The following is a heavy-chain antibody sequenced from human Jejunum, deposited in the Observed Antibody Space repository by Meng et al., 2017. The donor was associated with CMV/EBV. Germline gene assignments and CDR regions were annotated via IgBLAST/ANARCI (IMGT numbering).Heavy chain of an antibody. CDR1: GVSIPNTYYW. CDR2: VSQAGSP. J-gene: IGHJ5*02. CDR3: TRDPRVYGDFGFDP. D-gene: IGHD4-17*01. V-gene: IGHV4/OR15-8*03. Sequence: SGVSIPNTYYWCNWVRQPPGKGLEWIGEVSQAGSPYYNPSLKSRVTISVDTSKNQFSLRLTSMTAADTAVYFCTRDPRVYGDFGFDPWGPGILVTVSS.